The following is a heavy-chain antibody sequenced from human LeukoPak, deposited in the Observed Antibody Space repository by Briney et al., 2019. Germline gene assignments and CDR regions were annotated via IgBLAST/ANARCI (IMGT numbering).Heavy chain of an antibody. CDR2: ISGSGVYT. CDR1: GFTFDSYG. V-gene: IGHV3-23*01. CDR3: ARDLNWETY. J-gene: IGHJ4*02. Sequence: GGSLRLSCAASGFTFDSYGMNWVRQAPGKGLEWVSGISGSGVYTYYADSVKGRFTISRDNSKNTLYLVMNSLRAEDTAVYYCARDLNWETYWGQGTLVSVSS. D-gene: IGHD7-27*01.